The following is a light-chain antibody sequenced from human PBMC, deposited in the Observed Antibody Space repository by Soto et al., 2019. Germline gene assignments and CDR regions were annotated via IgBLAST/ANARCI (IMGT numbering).Light chain of an antibody. J-gene: IGKJ1*01. V-gene: IGKV1-5*03. CDR3: QQYNRYSWT. Sequence: DIKMTQSPSTLSASVGDRVTITCRASQSISYWLAWYQQKPGKAPNLLIYKASSLKSGVPSRFSGSGSGTEFTLTISSLQADDFATYYCQQYNRYSWTFGQGTKVDIK. CDR2: KAS. CDR1: QSISYW.